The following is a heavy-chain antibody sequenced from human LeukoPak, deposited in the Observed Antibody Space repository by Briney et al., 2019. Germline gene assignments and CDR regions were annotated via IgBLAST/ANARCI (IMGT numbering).Heavy chain of an antibody. CDR2: VYHDGSA. CDR1: GASIESHSW. D-gene: IGHD4-23*01. CDR3: ARNGGNSDYDY. V-gene: IGHV4/OR15-8*01. J-gene: IGHJ4*02. Sequence: SETLSLTCAVSGASIESHSWWSWVRQPPGKGLEWIGEVYHDGSANYKPSLKSRVTISADTSRNHFSLKLTSVTAADTAVYYCARNGGNSDYDYWGQGTLVTVSA.